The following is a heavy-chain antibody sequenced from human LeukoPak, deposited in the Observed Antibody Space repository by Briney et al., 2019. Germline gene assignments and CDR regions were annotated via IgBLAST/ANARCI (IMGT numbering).Heavy chain of an antibody. CDR2: ISYDGSDK. CDR1: GFTFTSYG. V-gene: IGHV3-30*18. CDR3: AKDQSIAVTGTWDS. Sequence: SGTSLRLSCAASGFTFTSYGMHWVRLAPGKGLEWVAHISYDGSDKYYGDSVKGRFTISRDNSKNTLNLQMSSLRAEDTAVYYCAKDQSIAVTGTWDSWGQGTLVTVSS. J-gene: IGHJ5*02. D-gene: IGHD6-19*01.